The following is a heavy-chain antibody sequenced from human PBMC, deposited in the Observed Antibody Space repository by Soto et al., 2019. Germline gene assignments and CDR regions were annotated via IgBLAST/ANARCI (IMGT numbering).Heavy chain of an antibody. D-gene: IGHD5-12*01. CDR3: ARVSGYYLPDY. CDR1: GYTFTNYA. V-gene: IGHV1-3*01. Sequence: GASAKVSCKARGYTFTNYAMHWVRQAPGQRLEWMGWINAGNGNTKYSQKFQGRVTITRDTSASTAYMELSSLRSEDTAVYYCARVSGYYLPDYWGQGTLVTVSS. J-gene: IGHJ4*02. CDR2: INAGNGNT.